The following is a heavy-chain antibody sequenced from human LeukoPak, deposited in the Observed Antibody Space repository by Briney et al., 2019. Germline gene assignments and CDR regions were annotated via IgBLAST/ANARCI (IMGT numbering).Heavy chain of an antibody. CDR3: AGGPSGYGFMDV. CDR2: ISSSSSYT. CDR1: GFTFSDYY. J-gene: IGHJ6*02. Sequence: PGGSLRLSCAASGFTFSDYYMSWIRQAPGKGLEWVSYISSSSSYTNYADSVKGRFTISRDNAKNSLYLQMNSLRDEDMAVYYCAGGPSGYGFMDVWGQGTTVTVSS. V-gene: IGHV3-11*06. D-gene: IGHD5-12*01.